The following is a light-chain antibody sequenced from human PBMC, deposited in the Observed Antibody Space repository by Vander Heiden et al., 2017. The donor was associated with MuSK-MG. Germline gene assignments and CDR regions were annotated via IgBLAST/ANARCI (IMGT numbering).Light chain of an antibody. V-gene: IGKV1-39*01. J-gene: IGKJ3*01. CDR2: AAS. CDR3: QQSYSTPFT. Sequence: IQMTQSPSSLSASVGDRVTITCRARQSFSSYLNWYQQKPGKAPKLLIYAASSLQSGVPSRFSGSGSGTDFTLTISSLQPEDFATYYCQQSYSTPFTFGPGTKVDIK. CDR1: QSFSSY.